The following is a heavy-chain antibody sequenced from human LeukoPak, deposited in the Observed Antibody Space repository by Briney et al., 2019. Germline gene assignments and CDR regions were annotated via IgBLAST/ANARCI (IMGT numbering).Heavy chain of an antibody. CDR2: ISSSSTI. D-gene: IGHD3-22*01. J-gene: IGHJ4*02. V-gene: IGHV3-48*01. CDR3: ARDWEYSSGPFDY. CDR1: GFTFSSYS. Sequence: GGSLRLSCAASGFTFSSYSMNWVRQAPGKGLEWVSYISSSSTIYYADSVKGRFTISRDNAKNSLYLQMNSLRAEDTAVYYCARDWEYSSGPFDYWGQGTLVTVSS.